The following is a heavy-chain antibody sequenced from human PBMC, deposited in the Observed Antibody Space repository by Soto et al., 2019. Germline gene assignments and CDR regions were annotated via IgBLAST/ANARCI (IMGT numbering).Heavy chain of an antibody. CDR2: IYYSGST. D-gene: IGHD6-13*01. CDR3: ASRIAAAGAFDY. V-gene: IGHV4-31*03. Sequence: SETLSLTCTVSGGSVSSGGYYWSWIRQHPGKGLEWIGYIYYSGSTYYNPSLKSRVTISVDMSKNQFSLKLSSVTAADTAVYYCASRIAAAGAFDYWGQGTLVTVSS. J-gene: IGHJ4*02. CDR1: GGSVSSGGYY.